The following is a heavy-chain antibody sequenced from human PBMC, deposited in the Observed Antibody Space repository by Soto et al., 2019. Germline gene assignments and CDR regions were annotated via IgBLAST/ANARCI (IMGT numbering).Heavy chain of an antibody. D-gene: IGHD3-22*01. V-gene: IGHV3-23*01. CDR3: AKDQRITMIVVVPNAFDI. Sequence: QAGGSLRLSCAASGFTFSSYAMSWVRQAPGKGLEWVSAISGSGGSTYYADSVKGRFTISRDNSKNTLYLQMNSLRAEDTAVYYCAKDQRITMIVVVPNAFDIWGQGTMVTVSS. J-gene: IGHJ3*02. CDR1: GFTFSSYA. CDR2: ISGSGGST.